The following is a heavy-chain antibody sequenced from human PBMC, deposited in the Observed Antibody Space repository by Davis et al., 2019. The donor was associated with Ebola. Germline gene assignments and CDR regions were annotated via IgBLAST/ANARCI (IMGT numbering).Heavy chain of an antibody. V-gene: IGHV3-23*01. CDR3: AKGVRLPSAYYYMDV. D-gene: IGHD4-11*01. Sequence: GESLKISCAASGFTFSSYAMSWVRQAPGKGLEWVSAISGSGGSTYYADSVKGRFTISRDNSKNTLYLQMNSLRAEDTAVYYCAKGVRLPSAYYYMDVWGKGTTVTVSS. CDR2: ISGSGGST. CDR1: GFTFSSYA. J-gene: IGHJ6*03.